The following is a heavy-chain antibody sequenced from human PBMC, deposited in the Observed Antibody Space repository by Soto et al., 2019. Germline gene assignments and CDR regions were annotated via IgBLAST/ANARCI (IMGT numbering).Heavy chain of an antibody. CDR1: GYTFNRYY. D-gene: IGHD3-22*01. Sequence: ASVKVSCKASGYTFNRYYMHWVRQAPGPGLEWMGWISPHTGGTTYAQKFQGRVTMTRDTYVSTAFMALSRLGSDDTAVYYCARASQMVINPYYYPMDVWGQGTTVTVAS. CDR3: ARASQMVINPYYYPMDV. J-gene: IGHJ6*02. V-gene: IGHV1-2*02. CDR2: ISPHTGGT.